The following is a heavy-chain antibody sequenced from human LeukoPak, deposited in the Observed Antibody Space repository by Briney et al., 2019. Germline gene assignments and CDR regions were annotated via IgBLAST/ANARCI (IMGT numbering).Heavy chain of an antibody. CDR3: ARERESGRSDAFDF. CDR1: GYIFTGYY. V-gene: IGHV1-2*02. CDR2: INPNTGGT. J-gene: IGHJ3*01. Sequence: ASVNVSCKPSGYIFTGYYIHWVRQAPGQGLEWMGWINPNTGGTNYAQDFQGRVTMTRDTDVTTAYMELRSLRSDDTAVYFCARERESGRSDAFDFWGQGTMVTVSS. D-gene: IGHD3-10*01.